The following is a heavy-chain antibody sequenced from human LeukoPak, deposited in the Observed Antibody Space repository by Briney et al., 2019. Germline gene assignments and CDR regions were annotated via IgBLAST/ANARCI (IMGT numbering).Heavy chain of an antibody. V-gene: IGHV1-8*01. Sequence: GASVTVSFTASGYSFTSYDINWVRHATGQGLEWMGGMNTNSANTGYTQNFQGRVTITTNTSKSTAYMELRSLRSEDTAVYFCGGPVSSDWAPVDYWGQGTLVTVSS. CDR1: GYSFTSYD. D-gene: IGHD6-25*01. CDR2: MNTNSANT. CDR3: GGPVSSDWAPVDY. J-gene: IGHJ4*02.